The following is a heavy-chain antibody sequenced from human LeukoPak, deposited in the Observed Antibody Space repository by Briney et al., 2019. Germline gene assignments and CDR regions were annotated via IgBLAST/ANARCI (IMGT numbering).Heavy chain of an antibody. D-gene: IGHD2-15*01. J-gene: IGHJ4*02. V-gene: IGHV4-34*01. CDR1: GGSFSGYY. CDR2: INHSGST. CDR3: ASQVVVAATRVYYFDY. Sequence: SETLSLTCAVYGGSFSGYYWSWIRQPPGKGLEWIGEINHSGSTNYNPSLKSRVTISVDTSKNQFSLKLSSVTAADTAAYYCASQVVVAATRVYYFDYWGQGTLVTVSS.